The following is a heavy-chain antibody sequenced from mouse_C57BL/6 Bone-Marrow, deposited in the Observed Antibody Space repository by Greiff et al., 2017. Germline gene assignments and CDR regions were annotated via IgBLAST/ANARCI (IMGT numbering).Heavy chain of an antibody. CDR2: INPGSGGT. Sequence: QVQLKQSGAELVSSGTSVKVSCKASVYAFTNYLLEWVKQTPGQGLEWIGVINPGSGGTTYTAKFKGQATLTADKSSSTAYMKLSSLTSEDSAVSFCARSGWLLPYAMDYWGQGTSVTVSS. D-gene: IGHD2-3*01. J-gene: IGHJ4*01. CDR3: ARSGWLLPYAMDY. CDR1: VYAFTNYL. V-gene: IGHV1-54*01.